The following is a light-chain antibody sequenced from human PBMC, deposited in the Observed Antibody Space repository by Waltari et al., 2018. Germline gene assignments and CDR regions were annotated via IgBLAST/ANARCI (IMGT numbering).Light chain of an antibody. J-gene: IGKJ2*01. CDR2: GAS. Sequence: EIVMTQSPATLSVSPGERATLACRASGGVRSDLAWYQQKPGQAPRLLIYGASTRATGIPARFSGSGSATEFTLTISSLQSEDFAIYYCQQYNEWPPYTFGQGTKLEIK. V-gene: IGKV3-15*01. CDR1: GGVRSD. CDR3: QQYNEWPPYT.